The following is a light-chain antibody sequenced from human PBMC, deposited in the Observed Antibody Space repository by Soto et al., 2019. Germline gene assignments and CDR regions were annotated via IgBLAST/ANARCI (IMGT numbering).Light chain of an antibody. J-gene: IGLJ2*01. CDR2: GNI. Sequence: QSLLTQPPSVSGAPGQRVTISCTGSSSNIGAGYDVHWYRQLPGTAPTVLIYGNINRPSGVPDRLSASKSGTSASLAITGLQAEDEADYYCQSYDNNLVVFGGGTKLTVL. V-gene: IGLV1-40*01. CDR1: SSNIGAGYD. CDR3: QSYDNNLVV.